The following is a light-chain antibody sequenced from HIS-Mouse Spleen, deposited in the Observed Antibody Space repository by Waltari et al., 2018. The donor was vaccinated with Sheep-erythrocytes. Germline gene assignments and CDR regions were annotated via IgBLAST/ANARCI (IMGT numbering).Light chain of an antibody. CDR2: ERS. CDR1: SSDVGSYNL. CDR3: CSYAGSSTPWV. V-gene: IGLV2-23*01. J-gene: IGLJ3*02. Sequence: QSALTQPASVSGSPGQSITISCTGTSSDVGSYNLVSWYQQHPGKAPKLMIYERSKRPSGVSNRFSASKSGNTASLTISGLQAEDEADYYCCSYAGSSTPWVFGGGTKLTVL.